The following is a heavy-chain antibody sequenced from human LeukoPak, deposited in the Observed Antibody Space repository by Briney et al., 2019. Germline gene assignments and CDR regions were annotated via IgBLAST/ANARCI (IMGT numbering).Heavy chain of an antibody. Sequence: ASVKVSCKASGYTFTGYYMHWVRQAPGQGLEWMGWINPNSGGTNYAQKFQGRVTMTRDTSISTAYMELSRLRSDDTAVYYCARVIREYSSSRMDYWGQGTLVTVSS. CDR2: INPNSGGT. CDR3: ARVIREYSSSRMDY. CDR1: GYTFTGYY. V-gene: IGHV1-2*02. J-gene: IGHJ4*02. D-gene: IGHD6-6*01.